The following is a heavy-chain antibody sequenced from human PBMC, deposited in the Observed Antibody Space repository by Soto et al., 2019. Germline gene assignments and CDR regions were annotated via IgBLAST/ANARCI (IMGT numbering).Heavy chain of an antibody. D-gene: IGHD6-19*01. CDR3: ARNTDQWLVLYFDY. CDR2: IKQDGSEK. J-gene: IGHJ4*02. V-gene: IGHV3-7*01. CDR1: GFTFSSYW. Sequence: EVQLVESGGGLVQPGGSLRLSCAASGFTFSSYWMSWVRQAPGKGLEWVANIKQDGSEKYYVDSVKGRFTISRDNAKNSLYLQMNSLRAEDTAVYYCARNTDQWLVLYFDYWGQGTLVTVSS.